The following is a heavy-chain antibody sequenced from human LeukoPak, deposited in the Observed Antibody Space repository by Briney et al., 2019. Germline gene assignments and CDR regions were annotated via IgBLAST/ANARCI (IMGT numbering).Heavy chain of an antibody. CDR3: AKDGPTAIPSWFEP. CDR2: ISSSGGST. D-gene: IGHD2-21*02. CDR1: GFNFTNYA. Sequence: GGSLRLSCAASGFNFTNYAMNWVRQAPGRGLEWVSLISSSGGSTYYAGSVKGRFTISRDNSKSTLYLQMNSLRAEDTAIYYCAKDGPTAIPSWFEPWGQGTLVTVSS. V-gene: IGHV3-23*01. J-gene: IGHJ5*02.